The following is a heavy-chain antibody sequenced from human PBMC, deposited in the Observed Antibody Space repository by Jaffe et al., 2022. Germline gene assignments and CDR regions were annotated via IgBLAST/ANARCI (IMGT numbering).Heavy chain of an antibody. J-gene: IGHJ4*02. CDR2: ISAYNGNT. CDR3: ARDLEVGMNVIDCSGGSCYDVRFDY. Sequence: QVQLVQSGAEVKKPGASVKVSCKASGYTFTSYGISWVRQAPGQGLEWMGWISAYNGNTNYAQKLQGRVTMTTDTSTSTAYMELRSLRSDDTAVYYCARDLEVGMNVIDCSGGSCYDVRFDYWGQGTLVTVSS. D-gene: IGHD2-15*01. CDR1: GYTFTSYG. V-gene: IGHV1-18*01.